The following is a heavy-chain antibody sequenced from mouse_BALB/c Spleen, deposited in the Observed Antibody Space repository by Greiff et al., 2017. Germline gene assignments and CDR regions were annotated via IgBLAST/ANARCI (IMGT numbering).Heavy chain of an antibody. D-gene: IGHD1-2*01. CDR1: GFTFSSYT. CDR2: ISNGGGST. V-gene: IGHV5-12-2*01. CDR3: ARHATATGWYFDV. J-gene: IGHJ1*01. Sequence: EVNVVESGGGLVQPGGSLKLSCAASGFTFSSYTMSWVRQTPEKRLEWVAYISNGGGSTYYPDTVKGRFTISRDNAKNTLYLQMSSLKSEDTAMYYCARHATATGWYFDVWGAGTTVTVSS.